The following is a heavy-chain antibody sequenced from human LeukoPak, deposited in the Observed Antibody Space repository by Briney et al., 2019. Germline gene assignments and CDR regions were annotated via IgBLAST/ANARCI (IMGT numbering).Heavy chain of an antibody. CDR2: IKQDGSEK. CDR3: ARNYYGSGSYRYYYYYGMDV. V-gene: IGHV3-7*01. Sequence: GGSLRLSCAASGFTFSSYWMSWVRQAPGKGLEWVANIKQDGSEKYYVDSVKGRFTISRDSAKNSLYLQMNSLRAEDTAVYYCARNYYGSGSYRYYYYYGMDVWGQGTTVTVSS. D-gene: IGHD3-10*01. J-gene: IGHJ6*02. CDR1: GFTFSSYW.